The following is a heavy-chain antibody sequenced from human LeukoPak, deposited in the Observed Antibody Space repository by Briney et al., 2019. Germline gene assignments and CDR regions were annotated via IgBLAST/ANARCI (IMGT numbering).Heavy chain of an antibody. D-gene: IGHD1-26*01. CDR1: GASISSSY. V-gene: IGHV4-59*08. CDR2: IYYTGST. CDR3: ASHPPAAARPWGWFDP. J-gene: IGHJ5*02. Sequence: SETLSLTCTVSGASISSSYWNWIRQPPGKGLEWIGYIYYTGSTNYNPSLKSRVTISVDTSKNQFSLKLNSVTAADTAVYYCASHPPAAARPWGWFDPWGQGTLVTVSA.